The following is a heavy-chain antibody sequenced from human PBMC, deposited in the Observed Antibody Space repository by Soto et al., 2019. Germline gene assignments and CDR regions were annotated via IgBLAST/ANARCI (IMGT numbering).Heavy chain of an antibody. CDR1: GGSFTEAY. CDR3: ARAPRELLAEGPLFLYYYYGFDV. D-gene: IGHD1-7*01. Sequence: QVHLQQWGAGLLKPSGTLSLTCAVSGGSFTEAYWTWVRQSPGRGLEWIGEVFHAGNTNYNPSLKNRVTLSLDTAKNQFSLRLTSVTAADSAVYYCARAPRELLAEGPLFLYYYYGFDVWGQGTTVIVSS. V-gene: IGHV4-34*12. CDR2: VFHAGNT. J-gene: IGHJ6*02.